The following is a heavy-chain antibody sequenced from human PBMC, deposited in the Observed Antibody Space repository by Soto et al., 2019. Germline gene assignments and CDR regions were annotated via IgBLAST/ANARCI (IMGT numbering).Heavy chain of an antibody. CDR1: GGSISSYY. CDR3: ARVKRGVVTMYYFDY. D-gene: IGHD3-3*01. Sequence: SETLSLTCTVSGGSISSYYWSWIRQPPWKGLEWIGYIYYSGSTNYNPSLKSRVTISVDTSKNQFSLKLSSVTAADTAVYYCARVKRGVVTMYYFDYWGQGTLVTVSS. J-gene: IGHJ4*02. CDR2: IYYSGST. V-gene: IGHV4-59*01.